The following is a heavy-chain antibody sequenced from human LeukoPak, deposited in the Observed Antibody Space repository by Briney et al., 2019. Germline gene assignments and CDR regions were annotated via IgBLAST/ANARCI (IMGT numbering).Heavy chain of an antibody. CDR3: ARGTLYGGNPYFQH. J-gene: IGHJ1*01. CDR1: GFTFSSYW. Sequence: GGSLRLSCAASGFTFSSYWMHWVRQAPGKGLVWVSRINSDGSSTSYADSVKGRFTISRDNAKNTLYLQVNSLRAEDTAVYYCARGTLYGGNPYFQHWGQGTLVTVSS. D-gene: IGHD4-23*01. V-gene: IGHV3-74*01. CDR2: INSDGSST.